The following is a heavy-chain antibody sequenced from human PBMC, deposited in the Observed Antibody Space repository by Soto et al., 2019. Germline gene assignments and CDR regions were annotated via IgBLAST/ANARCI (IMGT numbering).Heavy chain of an antibody. CDR2: IIPIFGTA. CDR3: ANDIVVVPAAIPGGYYYYGMDV. D-gene: IGHD2-2*02. CDR1: GGTFSSYA. J-gene: IGHJ6*02. Sequence: QVQLVQSGAEVKKPGSSVKVSCKASGGTFSSYAISWVRQAPGQGLEWMGGIIPIFGTANYAQKFQGRVTITADESTSTAYMELRSLRSEDTAVYYCANDIVVVPAAIPGGYYYYGMDVWGQGPTVTVSS. V-gene: IGHV1-69*01.